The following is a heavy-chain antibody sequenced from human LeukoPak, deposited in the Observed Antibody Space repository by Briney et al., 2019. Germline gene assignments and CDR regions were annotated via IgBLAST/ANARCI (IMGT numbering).Heavy chain of an antibody. CDR2: INPSVGST. CDR3: AKSNSLYYYDSSGVTPLYFDY. D-gene: IGHD3-22*01. Sequence: ASVKVSCKASGYTFTSYYMHWVRQAPGQGLEWMGIINPSVGSTSYAQNFQGRVTMTRDTPTSTVYMELSSLRSEDTAVYYCAKSNSLYYYDSSGVTPLYFDYWGQGTLVTVSS. CDR1: GYTFTSYY. J-gene: IGHJ4*02. V-gene: IGHV1-46*01.